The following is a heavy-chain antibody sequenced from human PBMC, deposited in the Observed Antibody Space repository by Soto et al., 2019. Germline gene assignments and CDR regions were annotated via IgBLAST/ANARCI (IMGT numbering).Heavy chain of an antibody. CDR2: INTYNGNT. J-gene: IGHJ6*01. CDR1: GYSFTRYG. CDR3: AIVGVCVKRNRQWF. D-gene: IGHD2-8*01. Sequence: ASVRVSCKASGYSFTRYGIAWARQAPGQGLERMGWINTYNGNTNYAQNLQGRVTLTTDTSTSTAYMELTSLRSNDTAIYYFAIVGVCVKRNRQWFWGRGSTGVVSS. V-gene: IGHV1-18*01.